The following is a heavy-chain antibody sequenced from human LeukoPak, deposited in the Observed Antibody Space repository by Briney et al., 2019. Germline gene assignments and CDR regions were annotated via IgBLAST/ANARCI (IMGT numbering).Heavy chain of an antibody. CDR2: ISGSGGST. Sequence: PGGSLRLSCAASGFTFSSYAMSWVRQAPGKGLEWVSAISGSGGSTYYADSVKGRFTISRDNSKNTLYLQMNSLGAEDTAVYYCAKFLYGGNAAIFDYWGQGTLVTVSS. CDR1: GFTFSSYA. CDR3: AKFLYGGNAAIFDY. J-gene: IGHJ4*02. D-gene: IGHD4-23*01. V-gene: IGHV3-23*01.